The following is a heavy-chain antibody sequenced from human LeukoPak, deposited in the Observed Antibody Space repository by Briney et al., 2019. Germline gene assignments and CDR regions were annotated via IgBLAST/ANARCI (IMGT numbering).Heavy chain of an antibody. CDR3: AKGIVGTTTSNFDY. V-gene: IGHV3-9*01. CDR2: ISWNSGSI. J-gene: IGHJ4*02. CDR1: GFTFEDYA. Sequence: GRSLRLSCAASGFTFEDYAMHWVRQAPGKGLEWVSGISWNSGSIDYADSVKGRFTISRDNAKNSLYLQVNSLRAEDTALYYCAKGIVGTTTSNFDYWGQGTLVTVSS. D-gene: IGHD1-26*01.